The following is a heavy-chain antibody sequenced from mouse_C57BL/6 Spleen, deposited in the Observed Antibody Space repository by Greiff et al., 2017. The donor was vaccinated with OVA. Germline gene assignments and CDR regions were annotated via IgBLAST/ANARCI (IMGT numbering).Heavy chain of an antibody. Sequence: VKLQESGAELARPGASVKLSCKASGYTFTSYGISWVKQRTGQGLEWIGEIYPRSGNTYYNEKFKGKATLTADKSSSTAYMELRSLTSEDSAVYFCARRRADVPYFDYWGQGTTLTVSS. D-gene: IGHD3-3*01. CDR1: GYTFTSYG. CDR3: ARRRADVPYFDY. CDR2: IYPRSGNT. J-gene: IGHJ2*01. V-gene: IGHV1-81*01.